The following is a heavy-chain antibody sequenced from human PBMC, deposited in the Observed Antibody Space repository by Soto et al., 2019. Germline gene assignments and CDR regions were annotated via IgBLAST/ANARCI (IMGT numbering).Heavy chain of an antibody. CDR1: GFTVSSNY. CDR2: IYSGGST. D-gene: IGHD2-15*01. CDR3: GFGRILYY. J-gene: IGHJ4*02. V-gene: IGHV3-53*01. Sequence: EVQLVESGGGMIQSGGSLRLSCAASGFTVSSNYMSWVRQAPGKGLEWVSVIYSGGSTYYADSVKGRFTISRDNSKNTVYLQMNSLRAEDTAVYYCGFGRILYYWGQGTLVTVSS.